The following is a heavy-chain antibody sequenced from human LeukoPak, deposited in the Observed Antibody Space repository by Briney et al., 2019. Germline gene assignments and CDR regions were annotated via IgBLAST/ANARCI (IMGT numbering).Heavy chain of an antibody. CDR3: ARQRVTTVSRTYYYYAMDV. CDR2: IYPDDSDT. V-gene: IGHV5-51*01. CDR1: GYSFSGYW. J-gene: IGHJ6*02. Sequence: GESLQISCKGSGYSFSGYWIGWVRQMPGKGLEWMGIIYPDDSDTRYSPSFQGQVTISADKSINTAYLQWSSLKASDTAMYYCARQRVTTVSRTYYYYAMDVWGQGTTVTVSS. D-gene: IGHD4-17*01.